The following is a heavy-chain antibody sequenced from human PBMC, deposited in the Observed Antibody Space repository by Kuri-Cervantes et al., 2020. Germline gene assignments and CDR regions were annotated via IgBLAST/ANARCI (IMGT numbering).Heavy chain of an antibody. CDR3: ARDGTIQLWAHGDY. J-gene: IGHJ4*02. V-gene: IGHV4-61*02. D-gene: IGHD5-18*01. CDR1: GGSISSGGYS. CDR2: IYTSGST. Sequence: LSLSCAVSGGSISSGGYSWIWIRQPAGKGLEWIGRIYTSGSTNYNPSLKSRVTISVDTSKNQFSLKLSSVTAADTAVYYCARDGTIQLWAHGDYWCQGTLVTVSS.